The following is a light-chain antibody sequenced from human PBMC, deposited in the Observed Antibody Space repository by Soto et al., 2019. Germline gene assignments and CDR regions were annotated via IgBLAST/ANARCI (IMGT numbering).Light chain of an antibody. J-gene: IGKJ2*02. CDR3: YHYGTPPPWT. Sequence: EIVLTQSPGTLSLSPGERATLSCRASESVENRFLFWYQQQVGQAPRLLIYGASYWFTGVPDRLSCSGSGTDFTLTISRLEPEDFAVYYCYHYGTPPPWTFGQGTKLEIK. CDR2: GAS. CDR1: ESVENRF. V-gene: IGKV3-20*01.